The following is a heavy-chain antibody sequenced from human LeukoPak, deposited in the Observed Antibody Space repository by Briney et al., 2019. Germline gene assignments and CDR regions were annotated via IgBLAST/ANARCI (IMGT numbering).Heavy chain of an antibody. CDR1: GFTFNSYE. CDR2: ISGSGRTI. D-gene: IGHD4-17*01. J-gene: IGHJ4*02. Sequence: GGSLRLSCAASGFTFNSYEMNWVRQAPGKGLEWVSYISGSGRTIYYADSVKGRFTISRDNANKLVYLQMNSLRAEDTAVYFCARDYDYADFYFDYWGQGTLVTVSS. CDR3: ARDYDYADFYFDY. V-gene: IGHV3-48*03.